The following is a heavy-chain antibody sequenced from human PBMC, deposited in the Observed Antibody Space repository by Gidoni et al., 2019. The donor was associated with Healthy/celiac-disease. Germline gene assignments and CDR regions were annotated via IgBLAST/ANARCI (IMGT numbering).Heavy chain of an antibody. J-gene: IGHJ4*02. V-gene: IGHV3-64D*06. D-gene: IGHD6-13*01. CDR1: GFTFSSYA. Sequence: EVQLVESGGGLVQPGGSMRLSCSASGFTFSSYAMHWVRQAPGKGLEYVSAISSNGGSTYYADSVKGRFTISRDNSKNTLYLQMSSLRAEDTAVYYCVKVGAAAGTGGYFDYWGQGTLVTVSS. CDR3: VKVGAAAGTGGYFDY. CDR2: ISSNGGST.